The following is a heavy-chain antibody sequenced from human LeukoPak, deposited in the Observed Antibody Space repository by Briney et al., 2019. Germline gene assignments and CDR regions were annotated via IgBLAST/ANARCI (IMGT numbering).Heavy chain of an antibody. V-gene: IGHV3-74*01. CDR1: GFTFSNYW. D-gene: IGHD1-26*01. Sequence: GGSLRLSCVASGFTFSNYWMHWVRQAPGKGLVWVSRIFPDGSFTSYADSVKGRFTISRDNAKNSLYLQMNSLRAEDMALYYCAKAPSGSYGVYWYFDLWGRGTLVTVSS. CDR2: IFPDGSFT. J-gene: IGHJ2*01. CDR3: AKAPSGSYGVYWYFDL.